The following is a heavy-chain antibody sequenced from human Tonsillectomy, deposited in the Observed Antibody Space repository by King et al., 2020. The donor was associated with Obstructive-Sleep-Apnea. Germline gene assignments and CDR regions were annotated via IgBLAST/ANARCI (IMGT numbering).Heavy chain of an antibody. V-gene: IGHV3-66*01. J-gene: IGHJ4*02. D-gene: IGHD5-12*01. CDR1: GFTVSSNY. CDR3: ARGGVNSGYDNVVREDYFDG. Sequence: VQLVESGGGLVQPGGSLRLSCAASGFTVSSNYMSWVRQAPGQGLEWVSVLSSGGSTSYAASVQGRFTLSRDNSKNTLYLQMNSLRAEDTAVYYCARGGVNSGYDNVVREDYFDGWGKGTRGTVSS. CDR2: LSSGGST.